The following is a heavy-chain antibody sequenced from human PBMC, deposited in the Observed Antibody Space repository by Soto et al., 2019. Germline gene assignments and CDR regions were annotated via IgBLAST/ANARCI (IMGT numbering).Heavy chain of an antibody. CDR1: GFTFNNYC. Sequence: EVQLVESGGGLVQPGGSLRLSCVASGFTFNNYCMTWLRQAPGKGLEWVANIKADGSEKNYVDSVKGRFTISRDNAKTSLSLQMTGLRVEDTGIYYGAGGRAVAVWGQGTLVVVSS. CDR3: AGGRAVAV. J-gene: IGHJ4*02. V-gene: IGHV3-7*02. D-gene: IGHD6-19*01. CDR2: IKADGSEK.